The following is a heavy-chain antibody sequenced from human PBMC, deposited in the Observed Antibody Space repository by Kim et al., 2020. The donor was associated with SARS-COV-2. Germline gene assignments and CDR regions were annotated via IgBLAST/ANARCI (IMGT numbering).Heavy chain of an antibody. D-gene: IGHD3-9*01. CDR3: ARHILRYFDWSQNWFDP. CDR2: IYYSGST. V-gene: IGHV4-39*01. CDR1: GGSISSSSYY. Sequence: SETLSLTFTVSGGSISSSSYYWGWIRQPPGKGLEWIGSIYYSGSTYYNPSLKSRVTISVDTSKNQFSLKLSSVTAADTAVYYCARHILRYFDWSQNWFDPWGQGTLVTVSS. J-gene: IGHJ5*02.